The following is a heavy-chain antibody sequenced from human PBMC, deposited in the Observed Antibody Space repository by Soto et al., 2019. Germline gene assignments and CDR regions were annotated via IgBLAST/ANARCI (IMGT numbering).Heavy chain of an antibody. CDR2: IYYSGST. Sequence: QVQLQESGPGLVKPSETLSLTCTVSGGSISSYYWSWIRQPPGKGLEWIGYIYYSGSTNYNPSLEGRVTIAVGTSKNQSSLKLSSVTAADTAVYYCARSDGRYWGQGTLVTVSS. J-gene: IGHJ4*02. CDR3: ARSDGRY. CDR1: GGSISSYY. V-gene: IGHV4-59*01.